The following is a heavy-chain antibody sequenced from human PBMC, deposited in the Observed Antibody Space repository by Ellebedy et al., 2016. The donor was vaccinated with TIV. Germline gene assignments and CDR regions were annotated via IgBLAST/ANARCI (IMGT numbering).Heavy chain of an antibody. CDR3: ARGFYGGNSGGILY. CDR2: IISTSTYI. D-gene: IGHD4-23*01. J-gene: IGHJ4*02. Sequence: GESLKISXAASGFTFDDYAMHWVRQAPGKGLEWVSSIISTSTYISYADSVKGRFTISRDNAKNSLYLQMNSLRAEDTAVYYCARGFYGGNSGGILYWGQGTLVTVSS. CDR1: GFTFDDYA. V-gene: IGHV3-21*01.